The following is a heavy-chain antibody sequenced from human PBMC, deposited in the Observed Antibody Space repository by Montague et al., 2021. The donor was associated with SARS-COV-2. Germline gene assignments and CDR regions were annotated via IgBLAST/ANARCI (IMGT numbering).Heavy chain of an antibody. CDR1: GGSFSGYY. CDR3: ARGDVEMATIKSGGPFYHFDY. Sequence: SETLSLTCAVYGGSFSGYYWSWIRQPPGKGLEWIGEINHSGSTNYNPSLKSRVTISVDTSKNQFPLKLSSVTAADTAVYYCARGDVEMATIKSGGPFYHFDYWGQGTLVTVSS. D-gene: IGHD5-24*01. CDR2: INHSGST. V-gene: IGHV4-34*01. J-gene: IGHJ4*02.